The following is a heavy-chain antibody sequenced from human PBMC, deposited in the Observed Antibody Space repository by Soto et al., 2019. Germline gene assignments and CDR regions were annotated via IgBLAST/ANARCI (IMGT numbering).Heavy chain of an antibody. D-gene: IGHD3-9*01. CDR3: ARAQSLLRYFDWLSYFDY. Sequence: PSETLSLTCTVSGGSISSGGYYWSWIRQHPGKGLEWIGYIYYSGSTYYNPSLKSRVTISVDTSKNQFSLKLSSVTAADTAVYYCARAQSLLRYFDWLSYFDYWGQGTLVTVSS. V-gene: IGHV4-31*03. J-gene: IGHJ4*02. CDR1: GGSISSGGYY. CDR2: IYYSGST.